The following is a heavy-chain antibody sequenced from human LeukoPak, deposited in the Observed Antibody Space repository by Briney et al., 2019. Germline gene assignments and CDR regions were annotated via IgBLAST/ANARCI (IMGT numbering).Heavy chain of an antibody. Sequence: GASVKVSCKASGYTFTGYYMHWVRQAPGQGLEWMGWINPNSGGTNYAQKFQGRVTMTRDTSISTAYMELSRLRSDDTAVYYCATQGGTMVRGVNGPYYYYMDVWGKGTTVTVSS. CDR3: ATQGGTMVRGVNGPYYYYMDV. D-gene: IGHD3-10*01. J-gene: IGHJ6*03. CDR2: INPNSGGT. CDR1: GYTFTGYY. V-gene: IGHV1-2*02.